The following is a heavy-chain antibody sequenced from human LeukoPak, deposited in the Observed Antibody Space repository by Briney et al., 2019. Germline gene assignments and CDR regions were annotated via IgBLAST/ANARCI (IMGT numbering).Heavy chain of an antibody. J-gene: IGHJ4*02. CDR2: IYRSGTT. CDR3: ARAPYSSNWYLDY. D-gene: IGHD6-13*01. V-gene: IGHV3-53*01. Sequence: GGSLRLSCAASDFTVSTNYMSWVRQAPGKGLEWVAVIYRSGTTYYADSVKGRFTISRDNSKNTVYLQVNSLRAEDTAVYYCARAPYSSNWYLDYWGQGTLVTVSS. CDR1: DFTVSTNY.